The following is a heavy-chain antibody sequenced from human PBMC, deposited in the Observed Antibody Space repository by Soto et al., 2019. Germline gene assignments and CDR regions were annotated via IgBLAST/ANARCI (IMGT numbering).Heavy chain of an antibody. CDR3: VRDHFEWLVSLFPANPGDY. CDR2: VNGNGRST. V-gene: IGHV3-74*01. J-gene: IGHJ4*02. Sequence: EVQLVESGGGLVQPGGSLRLSCVASGFIFNNYWIHWVRQAPGKGLVWVSRVNGNGRSTCYADSVKGRFPISRDDAKKTVGLQMNSPRADDTAVYYCVRDHFEWLVSLFPANPGDYWGQGTLVTVSS. CDR1: GFIFNNYW. D-gene: IGHD2-21*01.